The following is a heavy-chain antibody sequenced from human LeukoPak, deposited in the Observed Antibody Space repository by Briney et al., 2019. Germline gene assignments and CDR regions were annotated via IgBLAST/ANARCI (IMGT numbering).Heavy chain of an antibody. Sequence: PGRALRLSCAASGITFSSYGMHWVRQAPGKGLEWGAVIWYDGSDKYYVDSVKGRFTISRDNSKNTLYLQMNSLRAEDTAFYYCARESRDAFDIWGQGTMVTVSS. CDR1: GITFSSYG. V-gene: IGHV3-33*01. J-gene: IGHJ3*02. CDR3: ARESRDAFDI. CDR2: IWYDGSDK.